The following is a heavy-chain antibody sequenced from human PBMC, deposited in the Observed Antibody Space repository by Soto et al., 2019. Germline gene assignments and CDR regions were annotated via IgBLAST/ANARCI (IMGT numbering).Heavy chain of an antibody. CDR1: GFTFSNAW. D-gene: IGHD6-19*01. CDR2: IKSKTDGGTT. CDR3: TTDFFGAVAGTDYYYYGMDV. V-gene: IGHV3-15*01. J-gene: IGHJ6*02. Sequence: PGGSLRLSCAASGFTFSNAWMSWVRQAPGKGLEWVGRIKSKTDGGTTDYAAPVKGRFTISRDDSKNTLYLQMNSPKTEDTAVYYCTTDFFGAVAGTDYYYYGMDVWGQGTTVTVSS.